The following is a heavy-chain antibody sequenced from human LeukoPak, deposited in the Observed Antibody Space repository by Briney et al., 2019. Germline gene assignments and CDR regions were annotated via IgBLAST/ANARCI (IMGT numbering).Heavy chain of an antibody. J-gene: IGHJ4*02. Sequence: PGGSLRLSCAASGFTFSDFAMSWVRLAPGKGLEWVSSIEKNAGGAYYADSVKGRFTVSRDNSKNTLYLQMSSLRVEDTALYYCAKQEGPLIEKWCFDHWGLGTLVTVSS. CDR2: IEKNAGGA. CDR3: AKQEGPLIEKWCFDH. CDR1: GFTFSDFA. V-gene: IGHV3-23*01. D-gene: IGHD2-15*01.